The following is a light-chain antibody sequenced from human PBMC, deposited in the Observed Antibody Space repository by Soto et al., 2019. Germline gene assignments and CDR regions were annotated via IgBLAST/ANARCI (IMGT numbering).Light chain of an antibody. CDR2: DVT. CDR3: CSYAGSSTFVV. CDR1: SSDVGGYNY. J-gene: IGLJ2*01. V-gene: IGLV2-11*01. Sequence: QSVLTQPRSVSGSPGQSVTISCTGTSSDVGGYNYVSWYQQHPGKAPKLMIYDVTKRPSGVPDRFSGSKSGNTASLTISGLQAEDEADYFCCSYAGSSTFVVFGGGTKLTVL.